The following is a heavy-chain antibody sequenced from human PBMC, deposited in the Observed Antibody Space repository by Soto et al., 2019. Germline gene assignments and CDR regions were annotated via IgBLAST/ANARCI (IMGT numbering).Heavy chain of an antibody. CDR1: GGSISSGGYY. CDR2: IYYSGST. CDR3: ARGPTVTTRRAFDY. D-gene: IGHD4-17*01. J-gene: IGHJ4*02. Sequence: SETLSRTCTVSGGSISSGGYYWSWIRQHPGKGLEWIGYIYYSGSTYYNPSLKSRVTISVDTSKNQFSLKLSSVTAADTAVYYCARGPTVTTRRAFDYWGQGTLVTVSS. V-gene: IGHV4-31*03.